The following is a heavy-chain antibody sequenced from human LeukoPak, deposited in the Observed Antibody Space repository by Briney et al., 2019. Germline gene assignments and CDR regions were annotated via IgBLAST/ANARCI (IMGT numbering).Heavy chain of an antibody. CDR3: ARALYSSGWYDYFYYSYYMEV. D-gene: IGHD6-19*01. J-gene: IGHJ6*03. V-gene: IGHV1-18*01. CDR2: ISAYNGNT. CDR1: GYTFTSYG. Sequence: ASVKVSCKASGYTFTSYGISWVRQAPGQGLEWMGWISAYNGNTNYAQKLQGRVTMTTDTSTSTAYMEMRSLRSDETAVYYCARALYSSGWYDYFYYSYYMEVWGKGTTVTVSS.